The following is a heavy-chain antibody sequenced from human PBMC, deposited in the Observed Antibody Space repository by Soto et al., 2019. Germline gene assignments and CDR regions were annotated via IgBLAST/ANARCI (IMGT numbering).Heavy chain of an antibody. V-gene: IGHV1-69*02. CDR1: GGTFSSYT. CDR3: ARTDGYNLVWFDP. J-gene: IGHJ5*02. Sequence: ASVKVSCKASGGTFSSYTISWVRQAPGQGLEWMGRIIPILGIANYAQKFQGRVTITADKSTSTAYMELSSLRSEDTAVYYCARTDGYNLVWFDPWGQGTLVTVSS. D-gene: IGHD5-12*01. CDR2: IIPILGIA.